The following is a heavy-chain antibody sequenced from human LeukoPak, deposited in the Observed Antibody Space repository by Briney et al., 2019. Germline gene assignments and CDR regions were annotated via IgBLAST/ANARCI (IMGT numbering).Heavy chain of an antibody. CDR2: ISGSGGTK. D-gene: IGHD1-26*01. CDR3: AKDGGPSSSGSQFFNY. V-gene: IGHV3-23*01. CDR1: GFTFSSYA. Sequence: GGSLRLSCAASGFTFSSYAMSWVRQAPGKGLEWVSGISGSGGTKDYADSVKGRFTISRDNSKNTLYLQMDSLRVEDTAVYYCAKDGGPSSSGSQFFNYWGQGALVTVSS. J-gene: IGHJ4*02.